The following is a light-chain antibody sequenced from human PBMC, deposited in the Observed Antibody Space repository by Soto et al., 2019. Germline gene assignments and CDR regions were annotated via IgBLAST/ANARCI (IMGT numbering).Light chain of an antibody. CDR3: QHYNSYSEA. J-gene: IGKJ1*01. Sequence: DIQMTQSPSTLSGSVGDRVTITCRASQTISSWLAWYQQKPGKAPKLLIYKASTLKSRVPSRFRGRGSGTEFTLTISSLQPDDFATYYCQHYNSYSEAFGQGTKVELK. CDR1: QTISSW. V-gene: IGKV1-5*03. CDR2: KAS.